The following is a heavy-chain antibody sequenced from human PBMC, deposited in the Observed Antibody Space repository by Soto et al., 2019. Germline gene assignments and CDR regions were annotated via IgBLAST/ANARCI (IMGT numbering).Heavy chain of an antibody. CDR1: GVSVSSGSYY. J-gene: IGHJ6*04. Sequence: PSETLSHTCTVSGVSVSSGSYYWSWIRQPPGKGLEWIGYIYYSGSTNYNPSLKSRVTISVDTSKNQFSLTLISVTAADTAVHSCARDRCSSTSCYYSYYYYGMDFWGKGTTVTVST. CDR2: IYYSGST. D-gene: IGHD2-2*01. V-gene: IGHV4-61*01. CDR3: ARDRCSSTSCYYSYYYYGMDF.